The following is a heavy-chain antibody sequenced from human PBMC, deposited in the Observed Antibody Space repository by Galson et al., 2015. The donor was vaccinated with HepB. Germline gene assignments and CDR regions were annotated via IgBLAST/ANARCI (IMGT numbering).Heavy chain of an antibody. Sequence: PALVKPTQTLTLTCTFSGFSLSTSGVGVGWIRQPPGKALEWLALIYWDDDKRYSPSLKSRLTITKDASKNQVVLTMTNMDPVDTATYYCAHSIKTTVVTPGSDRVEYFQHWGQGTLVTVSS. D-gene: IGHD4-23*01. J-gene: IGHJ1*01. CDR2: IYWDDDK. V-gene: IGHV2-5*02. CDR1: GFSLSTSGVG. CDR3: AHSIKTTVVTPGSDRVEYFQH.